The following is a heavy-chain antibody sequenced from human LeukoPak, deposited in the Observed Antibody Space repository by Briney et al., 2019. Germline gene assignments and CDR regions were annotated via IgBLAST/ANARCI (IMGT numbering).Heavy chain of an antibody. J-gene: IGHJ4*02. V-gene: IGHV3-23*01. CDR3: VKDHGWLLYS. Sequence: GGSLRLSCAASGFTFSSYGMSWVRQAPGKGLEWVSAISGSGGSTYYADSVKGRFTISRDNSKNTLYLQMNSLRADDKAVYYCVKDHGWLLYSWGQGTLVTVSS. D-gene: IGHD3-9*01. CDR2: ISGSGGST. CDR1: GFTFSSYG.